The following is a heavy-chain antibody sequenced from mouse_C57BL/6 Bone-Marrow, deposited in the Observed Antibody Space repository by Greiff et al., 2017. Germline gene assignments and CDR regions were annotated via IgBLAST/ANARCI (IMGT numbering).Heavy chain of an antibody. J-gene: IGHJ1*03. CDR1: GYTFTSYW. CDR3: TREGIYYYGSSYWYFDV. V-gene: IGHV1-5*01. Sequence: EVQVVESGTVLARPGASVKMSCKTSGYTFTSYWMHWVKQRPGQGLEWIGAIYPGNSDTSYNQKFKGKAKLTAVTSASTAYMELSSLTNEDSAVYYCTREGIYYYGSSYWYFDVWGTGTTVTVSS. CDR2: IYPGNSDT. D-gene: IGHD1-1*01.